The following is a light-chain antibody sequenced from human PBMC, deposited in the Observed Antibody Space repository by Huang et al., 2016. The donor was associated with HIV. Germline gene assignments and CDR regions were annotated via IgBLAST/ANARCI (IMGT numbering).Light chain of an antibody. CDR3: MQGTHWPIT. V-gene: IGKV2-30*02. CDR1: QSLVHSDGDTF. CDR2: EVS. Sequence: DVVMTQSPLSLPVTLGQPASISCRSSQSLVHSDGDTFLNWFHQRPGQSPRRLICEVSNRDSGVPDRFSGSGSDTDFTLRISRVEADDVGVYYCMQGTHWPITFGQGTRLEIK. J-gene: IGKJ5*01.